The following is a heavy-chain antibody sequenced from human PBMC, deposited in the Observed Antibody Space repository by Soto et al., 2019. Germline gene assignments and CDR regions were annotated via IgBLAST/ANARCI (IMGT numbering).Heavy chain of an antibody. CDR2: IVVGSGNT. D-gene: IGHD3-16*01. Sequence: GASVKVSCKASGFTFTSSAVQWVRQARGQRLEWIGWIVVGSGNTNYAQKFQERVTITRDMSTSTAYMELSSLGSEDTAVYYCAADSGGDPYYYYYGMDVWGQGTTVTVSS. V-gene: IGHV1-58*01. J-gene: IGHJ6*02. CDR3: AADSGGDPYYYYYGMDV. CDR1: GFTFTSSA.